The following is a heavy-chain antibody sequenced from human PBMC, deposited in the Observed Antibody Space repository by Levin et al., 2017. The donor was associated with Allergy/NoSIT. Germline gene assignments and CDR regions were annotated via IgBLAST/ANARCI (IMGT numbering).Heavy chain of an antibody. CDR3: ARGSTVTTRSAFDI. J-gene: IGHJ3*02. V-gene: IGHV4-34*01. Sequence: ASETLSLTCAVYGGSFSGYYWSWIRQPPGKGLEWIGEINHSGSTNYNPSLKSRVTISVDTSKNQFSLKLCSVTAADTAVYYCARGSTVTTRSAFDIWGQGTMVTVSS. CDR1: GGSFSGYY. CDR2: INHSGST. D-gene: IGHD4-17*01.